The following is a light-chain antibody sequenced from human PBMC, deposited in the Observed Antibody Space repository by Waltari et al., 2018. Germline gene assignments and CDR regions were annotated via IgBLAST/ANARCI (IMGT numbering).Light chain of an antibody. J-gene: IGLJ2*01. Sequence: QSALTQPASVSGSPGQSITISCTGTSSDVGGYNYFPWYQQHPGKAPKTMIYDVSKGPSGVSKRFSGSKSGNTASLAISGLQAEDEAEYYCSSYTSSSTLVFGGGTKLTVL. CDR3: SSYTSSSTLV. CDR2: DVS. CDR1: SSDVGGYNY. V-gene: IGLV2-14*03.